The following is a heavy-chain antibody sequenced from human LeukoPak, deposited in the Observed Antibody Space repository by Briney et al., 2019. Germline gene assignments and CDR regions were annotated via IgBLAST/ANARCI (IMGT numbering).Heavy chain of an antibody. CDR2: IIPIFGTA. CDR1: GGTFSSYT. V-gene: IGHV1-69*13. Sequence: SVKVSCKTSGGTFSSYTISWVRQVPGQGLEWMGGIIPIFGTANYAQKFQGRVTITADESTSTVYMELSSLRSEDTAVYYCARNRRVVRGVIIVENYYYYMDVWGKGTTVTTSS. D-gene: IGHD3-10*01. CDR3: ARNRRVVRGVIIVENYYYYMDV. J-gene: IGHJ6*03.